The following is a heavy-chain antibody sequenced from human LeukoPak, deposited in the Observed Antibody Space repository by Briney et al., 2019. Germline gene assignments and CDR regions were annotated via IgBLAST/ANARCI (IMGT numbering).Heavy chain of an antibody. D-gene: IGHD3-3*01. Sequence: GGSLRLSCGASGVTFSTYSMSWVRQDPGKGLEWVSSISSGGTFTYYADSVKGRFTISRDNSKNTLYLQMNSLRAEDTAVYYCARGAILRFLEWLLSSYFDYWGQGTLVTVSS. CDR1: GVTFSTYS. CDR2: ISSGGTFT. J-gene: IGHJ4*02. V-gene: IGHV3-21*01. CDR3: ARGAILRFLEWLLSSYFDY.